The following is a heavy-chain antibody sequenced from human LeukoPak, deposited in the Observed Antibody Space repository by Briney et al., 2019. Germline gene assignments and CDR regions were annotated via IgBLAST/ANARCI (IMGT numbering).Heavy chain of an antibody. V-gene: IGHV4-59*01. CDR2: IYYSGST. CDR3: ARMPYCSSTSCYFRFDP. Sequence: PSETLSLTCTVSGGSISSYYLSWIRQPPGKGLEWIGYIYYSGSTNYNPSLKCRVTITVDTYKNHFSLKLRSVTAADTAVYYCARMPYCSSTSCYFRFDPWGQGTLVTVSS. D-gene: IGHD2-2*01. J-gene: IGHJ5*02. CDR1: GGSISSYY.